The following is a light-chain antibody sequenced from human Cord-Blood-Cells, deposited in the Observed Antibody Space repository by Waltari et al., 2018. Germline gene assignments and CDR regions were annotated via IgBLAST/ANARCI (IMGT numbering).Light chain of an antibody. CDR1: SRDVGSYNL. CDR3: CSYAGSSTWV. CDR2: EGS. J-gene: IGLJ3*02. Sequence: QSALTQPASVSGSPGQSINIPCTGTSRDVGSYNLVSWYQQHPGKAPKLMIYEGSKRPSGVSNRFSGSKSGNTASLTISGLQAEDEADYYCCSYAGSSTWVFGGGTKLTVL. V-gene: IGLV2-23*01.